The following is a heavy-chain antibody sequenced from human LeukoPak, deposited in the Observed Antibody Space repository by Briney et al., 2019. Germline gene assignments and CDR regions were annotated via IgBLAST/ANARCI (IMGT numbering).Heavy chain of an antibody. Sequence: KPSETLSLTCTVSGGSISSYYWSWIRQPPGKGLEWIGYIYYSGSTNYNPSLKSRVTISVDTSKNQFSLKLSSVTAADTAVYYCASEAHRGGGFDSWGQGTLVTVSS. D-gene: IGHD3-16*01. CDR1: GGSISSYY. CDR2: IYYSGST. V-gene: IGHV4-59*01. CDR3: ASEAHRGGGFDS. J-gene: IGHJ4*02.